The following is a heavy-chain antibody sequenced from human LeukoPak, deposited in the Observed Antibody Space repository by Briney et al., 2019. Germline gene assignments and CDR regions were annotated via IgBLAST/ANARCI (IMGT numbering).Heavy chain of an antibody. CDR1: GFTFSSYS. CDR2: ISSSSSTI. Sequence: GGSLRLSCAASGFTFSSYSMNWVRQAPGKGLEWVSYISSSSSTIYYADSVKGRFTISRDNAKNSLYLQMNSLRAEDTALYHCARGYCSSTSCTQRYYYYYGMDVWGQGTTVTVSS. D-gene: IGHD2-2*01. CDR3: ARGYCSSTSCTQRYYYYYGMDV. V-gene: IGHV3-48*04. J-gene: IGHJ6*02.